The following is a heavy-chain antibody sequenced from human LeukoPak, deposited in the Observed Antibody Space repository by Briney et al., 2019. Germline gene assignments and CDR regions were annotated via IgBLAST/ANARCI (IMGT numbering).Heavy chain of an antibody. CDR3: AKDQAGA. CDR2: IRYDGNDT. J-gene: IGHJ5*02. CDR1: GFTYSSYS. V-gene: IGHV3-30*02. Sequence: GGSLRLSCAASGFTYSSYSMNWVRQAPGKGLEWVAFIRYDGNDTYYADSVKGRFTTSRDNSKNIVFLQMNSLRADDTAVYYCAKDQAGAWGQGTLVTVSS. D-gene: IGHD1-26*01.